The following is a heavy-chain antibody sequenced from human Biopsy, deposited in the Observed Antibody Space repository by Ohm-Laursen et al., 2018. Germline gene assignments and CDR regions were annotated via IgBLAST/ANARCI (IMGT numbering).Heavy chain of an antibody. D-gene: IGHD1-1*01. CDR1: GYTLTALS. Sequence: ASVKVSCKVCGYTLTALSMHWVRKAPGRGLEWMGGFAPENGKSIYAQKFQGRITMTEDTSTDTTYMELSSLRSEDTAVYYCAADINDWNVNYWGQGTLVIVSS. CDR3: AADINDWNVNY. J-gene: IGHJ4*02. V-gene: IGHV1-24*01. CDR2: FAPENGKS.